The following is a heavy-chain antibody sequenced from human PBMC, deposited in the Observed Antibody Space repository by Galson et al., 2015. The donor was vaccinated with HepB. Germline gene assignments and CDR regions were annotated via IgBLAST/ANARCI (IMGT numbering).Heavy chain of an antibody. D-gene: IGHD3-22*01. CDR3: ARAGDRSGYFQLRWFDP. CDR2: IKHDGSET. V-gene: IGHV3-7*01. J-gene: IGHJ5*02. Sequence: SLRLSCAASGFNFGSYWMTWVRQAPGKGLEWVANIKHDGSETWYVDSMKGRFTISRDNAKNSLYLQMNSLRVEDSAVYYCARAGDRSGYFQLRWFDPWCQGTLVTVSS. CDR1: GFNFGSYW.